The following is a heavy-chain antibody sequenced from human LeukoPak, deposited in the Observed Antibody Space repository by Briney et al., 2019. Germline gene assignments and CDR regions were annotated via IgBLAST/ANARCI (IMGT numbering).Heavy chain of an antibody. V-gene: IGHV1-8*01. CDR1: GYTFMSDD. CDR2: MNPNNGHT. Sequence: ASVKVSCKASGYTFMSDDRNWVRQAPGQGLEWIGWMNPNNGHTGYAQKFQGRVTMTRDTSITTAYMQLSSLGSEDTAVYYCARTRGYCSSTSCASYYMDVWGKGTTVTVSS. J-gene: IGHJ6*03. D-gene: IGHD2-2*01. CDR3: ARTRGYCSSTSCASYYMDV.